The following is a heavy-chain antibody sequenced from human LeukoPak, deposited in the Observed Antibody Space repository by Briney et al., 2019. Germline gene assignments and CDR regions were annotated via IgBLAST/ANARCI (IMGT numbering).Heavy chain of an antibody. D-gene: IGHD3-22*01. CDR2: INWNGGST. V-gene: IGHV3-20*04. CDR3: AREGVRYDSTGYYYYDYFDC. Sequence: GGSLRLSCAASGFTFDDYGMSWVRQAPGKGLEWVSGINWNGGSTGYADSVKGRFTISRDNAKNSLYLQMNSLRAEDTALYYCAREGVRYDSTGYYYYDYFDCWGQGTLVTVSS. J-gene: IGHJ4*02. CDR1: GFTFDDYG.